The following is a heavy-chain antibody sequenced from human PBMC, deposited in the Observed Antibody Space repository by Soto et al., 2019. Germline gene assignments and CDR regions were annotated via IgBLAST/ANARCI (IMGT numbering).Heavy chain of an antibody. D-gene: IGHD2-15*01. CDR1: GYTFTSLD. Sequence: QVQLLQSGAEVKNPGASVKVSCKASGYTFTSLDINWMRQAPGQGLEWMGWMSPKTGNTGYAQKFQDRVTMTWNIATSTAYMDWSSLTSEDTAVYYCARGVAAGVDFWGQGTLVTVSS. CDR3: ARGVAAGVDF. J-gene: IGHJ4*02. V-gene: IGHV1-8*01. CDR2: MSPKTGNT.